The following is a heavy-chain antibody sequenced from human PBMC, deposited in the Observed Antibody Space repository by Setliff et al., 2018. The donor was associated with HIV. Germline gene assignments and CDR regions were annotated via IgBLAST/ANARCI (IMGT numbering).Heavy chain of an antibody. D-gene: IGHD3-22*01. J-gene: IGHJ2*01. CDR2: IYHSGRT. Sequence: SETLSLTCTVSGGSITGYYWSWIRQPPGKGLEWIGNIYHSGRTTYNPSLKSRVTISVNTSKKQFSLRMSSMTAADTAVDYCARVPMTDYADGSGYYAPLCYFDIWGRGTQVTVSS. CDR1: GGSITGYY. CDR3: ARVPMTDYADGSGYYAPLCYFDI. V-gene: IGHV4-59*01.